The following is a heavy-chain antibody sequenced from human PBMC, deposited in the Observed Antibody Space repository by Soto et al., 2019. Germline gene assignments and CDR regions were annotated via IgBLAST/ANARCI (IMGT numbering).Heavy chain of an antibody. D-gene: IGHD4-17*01. V-gene: IGHV1-69*01. Sequence: QVQLVESGGGVVQPGRSLRLSCAASGFTFSSYAISWVRQAPGQGLEWMGGIIPIFGTANYAQKFQGRVTITADESTSTAYMELSSLRSEDTAVYYCARVIRAYYYYGMDVW. CDR1: GFTFSSYA. J-gene: IGHJ6*01. CDR3: ARVIRAYYYYGMDV. CDR2: IIPIFGTA.